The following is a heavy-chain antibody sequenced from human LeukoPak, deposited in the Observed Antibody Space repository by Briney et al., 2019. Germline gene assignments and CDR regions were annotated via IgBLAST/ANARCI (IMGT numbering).Heavy chain of an antibody. CDR2: ISGSGGST. CDR1: GFTFSSYA. V-gene: IGHV3-23*01. D-gene: IGHD3-22*01. Sequence: GGSLRLSCPASGFTFSSYAMSWVRQAPGKGLEWVSAISGSGGSTYYADSVKGRFTISRDNSKNTLYLQMNSLRAEDTAVYYCAKDFRDYYDSSGFDYWGQGTLVTVSP. J-gene: IGHJ4*02. CDR3: AKDFRDYYDSSGFDY.